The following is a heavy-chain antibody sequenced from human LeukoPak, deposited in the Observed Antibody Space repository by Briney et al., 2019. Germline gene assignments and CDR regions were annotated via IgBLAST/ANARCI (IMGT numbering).Heavy chain of an antibody. Sequence: GGSLRLSCAATGFTFSSFSMNWVRQAPGKGLEWLSYISGSSGTIYDADSVRGRFTISRDNAKNSLYLQMNSLRAEDTAVYYCARAGAGRYSSGWYESGMDVWGQGTTVTVSS. CDR1: GFTFSSFS. CDR3: ARAGAGRYSSGWYESGMDV. D-gene: IGHD6-19*01. V-gene: IGHV3-48*04. CDR2: ISGSSGTI. J-gene: IGHJ6*02.